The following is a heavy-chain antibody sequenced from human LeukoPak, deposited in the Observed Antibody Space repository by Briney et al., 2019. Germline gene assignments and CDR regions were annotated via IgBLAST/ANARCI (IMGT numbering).Heavy chain of an antibody. V-gene: IGHV3-53*04. CDR1: GFTVSSTY. Sequence: PGGSLRLSCAASGFTVSSTYMSWVRLTPGKGLEWVSVIFSGGRTYYADSVEGRFTLSRHNSRNTLYLQMNSLRVEDTAVYYCARVKGSGWYPIDYWGQGTLVTVSS. CDR3: ARVKGSGWYPIDY. J-gene: IGHJ4*02. D-gene: IGHD6-19*01. CDR2: IFSGGRT.